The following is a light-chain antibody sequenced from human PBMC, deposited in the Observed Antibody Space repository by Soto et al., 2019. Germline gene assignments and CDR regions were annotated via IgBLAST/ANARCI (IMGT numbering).Light chain of an antibody. J-gene: IGKJ3*01. V-gene: IGKV3D-15*01. CDR1: QSVSSN. CDR2: GAS. Sequence: EIVMPPSPATLSVSPGASATLSCRASQSVSSNLAWYQQKHGQAPRLLIYGASTRATGIPDRFSGSGSGTDFTLTLSRLEPEEWAVHHGQQLGNTPFTVGPGTKVDIK. CDR3: QQLGNTPFT.